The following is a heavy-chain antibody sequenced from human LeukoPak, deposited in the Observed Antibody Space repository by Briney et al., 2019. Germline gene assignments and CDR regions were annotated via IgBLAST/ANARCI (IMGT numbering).Heavy chain of an antibody. V-gene: IGHV4-39*07. CDR2: IYYTGIT. J-gene: IGHJ3*02. Sequence: SETLSLTCTVSGASITSSNYYWLWLRQPPGKGLEWIGSIYYTGITYYNLSLKSRVTISVDTSKNQFSLKLSSVTAADTAVYYCARRDYDSSGYYLGAFDIWGQGTMVTVSS. CDR3: ARRDYDSSGYYLGAFDI. D-gene: IGHD3-22*01. CDR1: GASITSSNYY.